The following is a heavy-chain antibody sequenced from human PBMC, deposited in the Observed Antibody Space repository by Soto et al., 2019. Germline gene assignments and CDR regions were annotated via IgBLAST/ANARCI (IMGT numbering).Heavy chain of an antibody. J-gene: IGHJ3*02. V-gene: IGHV3-23*01. CDR1: GFIFTSYA. CDR3: ARDLADDYGDYVGAFDI. Sequence: GGSLRLSCAASGFIFTSYAMSWVRQGPGKGLEWVSGISGSGGSTYYADSVKGRFSISRDNAKNSLYLQMNSLRAEDTAVYYCARDLADDYGDYVGAFDIWGQGTMVTVSS. CDR2: ISGSGGST. D-gene: IGHD4-17*01.